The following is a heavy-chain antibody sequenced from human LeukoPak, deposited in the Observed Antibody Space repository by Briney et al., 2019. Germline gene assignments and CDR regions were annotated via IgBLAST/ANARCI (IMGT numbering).Heavy chain of an antibody. D-gene: IGHD3-16*01. J-gene: IGHJ4*02. Sequence: ASVKVSCKASGGTFSSYAISWVRQAPGQGLEWMGWITPYNGNTNYVQNFQGRVTMTTDTSTSTAYMELRSLRSDDTAVYYCARQGYAGYFDYWGQGTLVTVSS. CDR3: ARQGYAGYFDY. CDR1: GGTFSSYA. V-gene: IGHV1-18*01. CDR2: ITPYNGNT.